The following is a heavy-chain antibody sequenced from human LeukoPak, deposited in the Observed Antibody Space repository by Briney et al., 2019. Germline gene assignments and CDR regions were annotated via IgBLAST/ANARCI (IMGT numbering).Heavy chain of an antibody. Sequence: GESLKISCKGSGYSFTRYWINWVRQMPGKGLEWMGRIDPSDSYTNYSPSFQGHVTMSADKSITTAYLQGSSLKASDTAMYYCGRPQDNSGFDSWGQGTLVSVSS. CDR3: GRPQDNSGFDS. V-gene: IGHV5-10-1*01. J-gene: IGHJ4*02. CDR1: GYSFTRYW. CDR2: IDPSDSYT. D-gene: IGHD3-22*01.